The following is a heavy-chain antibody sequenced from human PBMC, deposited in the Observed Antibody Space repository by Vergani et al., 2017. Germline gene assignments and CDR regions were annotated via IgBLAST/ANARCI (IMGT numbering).Heavy chain of an antibody. V-gene: IGHV4-39*07. CDR1: GGSISSYY. Sequence: QVQLQESGPGLVKPSETLSLTCTVSGGSISSYYWGWIRQPPGKGLEWIGSIYYSGSTYYNPSLKSRVTISVDTSKNQFSLKLSSVTAADTAVYYCARVDMGYYDSSGTFDYWGQGTLVTVSS. D-gene: IGHD3-22*01. CDR2: IYYSGST. J-gene: IGHJ4*02. CDR3: ARVDMGYYDSSGTFDY.